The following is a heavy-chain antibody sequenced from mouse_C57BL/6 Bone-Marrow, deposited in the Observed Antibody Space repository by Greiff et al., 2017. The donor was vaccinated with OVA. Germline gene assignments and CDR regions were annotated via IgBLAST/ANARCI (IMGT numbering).Heavy chain of an antibody. J-gene: IGHJ1*03. V-gene: IGHV1-82*01. CDR2: IYPGDGDT. CDR1: GYAFSNSW. CDR3: ARRVLRPYWCFDV. D-gene: IGHD1-2*01. Sequence: QVQLQQSGPELVKPGASVKISCKASGYAFSNSWMNWVKQRPGKGLEWIGRIYPGDGDTNYNGKFKGKATLTADKPSNTAYMQLSSLTSEDSAVYFCARRVLRPYWCFDVWGTGTTVTVSS.